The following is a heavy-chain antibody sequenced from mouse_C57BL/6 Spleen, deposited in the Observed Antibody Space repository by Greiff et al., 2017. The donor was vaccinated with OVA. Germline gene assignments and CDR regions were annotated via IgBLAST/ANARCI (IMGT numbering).Heavy chain of an antibody. CDR1: GFNIKDYY. J-gene: IGHJ2*01. CDR2: IDPEDGDT. Sequence: VQLQQSGAELVRPGASVKLSCTASGFNIKDYYMHWVKQRPEQGLEWIGRIDPEDGDTEYAPKFQGKATMTADTSSNPAYLQPSGLTSEDTAVYYCTTLTGKDFWGTGTTLTVSS. V-gene: IGHV14-1*01. CDR3: TTLTGKDF.